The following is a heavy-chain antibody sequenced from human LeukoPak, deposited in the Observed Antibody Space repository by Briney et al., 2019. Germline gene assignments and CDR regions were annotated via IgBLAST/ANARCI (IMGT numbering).Heavy chain of an antibody. V-gene: IGHV1-18*01. CDR3: ARDNGYTYFSFFDY. D-gene: IGHD5-24*01. CDR2: ISAYNGNT. CDR1: GYTFTSYG. Sequence: ASVKVSCKASGYTFTSYGISWVRQAPGQGLEWMGWISAYNGNTSYAQKFQGRVTMTRDTSTSTVYMELSSLRSEDTAVYYCARDNGYTYFSFFDYWGQGTLVTVSS. J-gene: IGHJ4*02.